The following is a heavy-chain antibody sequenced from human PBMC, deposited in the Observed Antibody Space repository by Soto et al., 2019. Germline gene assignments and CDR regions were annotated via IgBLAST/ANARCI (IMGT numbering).Heavy chain of an antibody. J-gene: IGHJ6*02. CDR1: GGSISSSNW. Sequence: SETLSLTCAVSGGSISSSNWWSWVRQPPGKGLEWIGEIYHSGSTNYNPSIKSRVTISVDKSKNQFSLKLSSVTAADTAVYYCARCYGSGSSYYYYYGMDVWGQGTTVTVSS. CDR3: ARCYGSGSSYYYYYGMDV. D-gene: IGHD3-10*01. CDR2: IYHSGST. V-gene: IGHV4-4*02.